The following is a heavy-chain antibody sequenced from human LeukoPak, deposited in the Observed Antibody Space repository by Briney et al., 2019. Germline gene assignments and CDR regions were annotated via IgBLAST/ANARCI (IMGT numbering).Heavy chain of an antibody. J-gene: IGHJ6*02. CDR2: ITWNSGSI. Sequence: PGGSLRLSCAASGFTFDDYAMHWVRQAPGKGLEWVSGITWNSGSIGYADSVKGRFTISRDNAKNSLYLQMNSLRAEDTAVYYCARDRIGYCSSTSCFKGFYYYYGMDVWGQGTTVTVSS. CDR3: ARDRIGYCSSTSCFKGFYYYYGMDV. D-gene: IGHD2-2*01. CDR1: GFTFDDYA. V-gene: IGHV3-9*01.